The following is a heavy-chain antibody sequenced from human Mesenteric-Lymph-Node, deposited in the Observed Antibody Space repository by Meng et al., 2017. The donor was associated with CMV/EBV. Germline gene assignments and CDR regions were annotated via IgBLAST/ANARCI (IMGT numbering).Heavy chain of an antibody. CDR3: IRYPRMGGGY. CDR1: GFTFGDYA. J-gene: IGHJ4*02. D-gene: IGHD3-16*01. V-gene: IGHV3-49*04. CDR2: IRSKAYGGTT. Sequence: GESLKISCTASGFTFGDYAMSWVRQAPGKGLEWVGFIRSKAYGGTTEYAAFVKGRSTISRDDSKSIDYLQMNSLKTEDTAVYYCIRYPRMGGGYWGQGTLVTVSS.